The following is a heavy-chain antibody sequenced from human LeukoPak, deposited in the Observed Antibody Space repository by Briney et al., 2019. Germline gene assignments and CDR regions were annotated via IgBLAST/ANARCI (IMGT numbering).Heavy chain of an antibody. J-gene: IGHJ4*02. CDR3: ARVPTYCSGGSCYPDNYYFDY. CDR2: ISAYNGNT. V-gene: IGHV1-18*04. CDR1: GYTFTSYG. D-gene: IGHD2-15*01. Sequence: ASVKLSCTASGYTFTSYGISWVRHAPGQGLEWRGWISAYNGNTNNAQKLQGRVTMTTDTSTSTAYMELRSLRSDDTAVYYCARVPTYCSGGSCYPDNYYFDYWGQGTLVTVSS.